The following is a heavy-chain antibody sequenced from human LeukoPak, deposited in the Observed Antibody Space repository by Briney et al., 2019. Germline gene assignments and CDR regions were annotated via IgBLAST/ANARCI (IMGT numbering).Heavy chain of an antibody. V-gene: IGHV3-21*06. Sequence: GGSLRLSCAASGFTFSSYSMNWVPQAPGKGLEWVSSISSSSDYIYYADSVKGRFTISRDNAKNSHFLQMNNRRADDTAVYCCARRGTPTYFGQGTLVTVSS. D-gene: IGHD1-1*01. CDR2: ISSSSDYI. J-gene: IGHJ4*02. CDR1: GFTFSSYS. CDR3: ARRGTPTY.